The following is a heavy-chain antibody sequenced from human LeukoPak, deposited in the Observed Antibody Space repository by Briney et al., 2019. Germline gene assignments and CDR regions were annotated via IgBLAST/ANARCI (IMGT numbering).Heavy chain of an antibody. Sequence: GGSLRLSCAASGFSFSSYSMNWVRQAPGKGLEWVSYISSSSSIINYAESVKGRFTISRDNAKKSLYLQMNSLRAEDTAVYYCVRDETVTTLVSYYYYGMDVWGQGTTVTVSS. V-gene: IGHV3-48*04. J-gene: IGHJ6*02. D-gene: IGHD4-23*01. CDR1: GFSFSSYS. CDR3: VRDETVTTLVSYYYYGMDV. CDR2: ISSSSSII.